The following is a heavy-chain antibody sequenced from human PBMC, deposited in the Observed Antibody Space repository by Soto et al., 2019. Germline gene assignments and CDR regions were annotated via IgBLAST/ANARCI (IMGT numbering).Heavy chain of an antibody. V-gene: IGHV4-39*01. Sequence: QLQLQESGPGLVKPSETLSLTCTVSGGSISSSSYYWGWIRQPPGKRLEWMGTINYSGSTYYNAYPASQGTISVATSKKQFSLKLSSATAADTAVYYCARLTRIKLWLGYFDYWGQGTLVTVSS. D-gene: IGHD5-18*01. J-gene: IGHJ4*02. CDR2: INYSGST. CDR1: GGSISSSSYY. CDR3: ARLTRIKLWLGYFDY.